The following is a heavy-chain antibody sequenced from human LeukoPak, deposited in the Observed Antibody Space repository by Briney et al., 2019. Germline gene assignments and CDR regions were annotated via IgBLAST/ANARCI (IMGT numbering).Heavy chain of an antibody. Sequence: PSETLSLTCTVSGGSISSGDYYWSWIRQPPGKGLEWIGYIYYSGSTYYNPSLKSRVTISVDTSKNQFSLKLSSVTAADTAVYYCARVGEPGDYFDYWGQGTLVTVSS. CDR1: GGSISSGDYY. CDR3: ARVGEPGDYFDY. CDR2: IYYSGST. D-gene: IGHD3-16*01. J-gene: IGHJ4*02. V-gene: IGHV4-30-4*08.